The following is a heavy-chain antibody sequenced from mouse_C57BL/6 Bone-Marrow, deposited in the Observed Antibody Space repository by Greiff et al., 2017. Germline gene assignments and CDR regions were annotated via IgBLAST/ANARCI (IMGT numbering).Heavy chain of an antibody. CDR3: AMGPSFAY. J-gene: IGHJ3*01. Sequence: QVQLKESGAELARPGASVKMSCKASGYTFTSYTMHWVKQRPGQGLEWIGYINPSSGYTKYNQKFKDKATLTADKSSSTAYMQLSSLTSEDSAVYYCAMGPSFAYWGQGTLVTVSA. V-gene: IGHV1-4*01. CDR1: GYTFTSYT. CDR2: INPSSGYT.